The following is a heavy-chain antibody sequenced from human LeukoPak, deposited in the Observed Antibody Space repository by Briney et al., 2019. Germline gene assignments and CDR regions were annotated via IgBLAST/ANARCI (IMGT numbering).Heavy chain of an antibody. D-gene: IGHD2-2*01. CDR3: ARAAYCSSTSCYRSYGLDV. CDR2: ISGSGTST. J-gene: IGHJ6*02. CDR1: GLTFSTYA. V-gene: IGHV3-23*01. Sequence: PGGSLRLSCAASGLTFSTYAMSWVRQAPGKGLEWVSVISGSGTSTYYADSVKGRFTISRDNSKSTLYLQMNSLRADDTAVFYCARAAYCSSTSCYRSYGLDVWGQGTTVTVSS.